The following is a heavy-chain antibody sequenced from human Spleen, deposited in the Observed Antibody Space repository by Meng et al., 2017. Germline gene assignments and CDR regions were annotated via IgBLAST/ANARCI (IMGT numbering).Heavy chain of an antibody. CDR1: GRSFSGYY. CDR2: INHSGST. Sequence: QGQLQTCGSVLFKPSETLSLTCAVYGRSFSGYYWSWIRQPPGKGLEWIGEINHSGSTNYNPSLKSRVTISVDTSQNNLSLKLSSVTAADSAVYYCARGPTTMAHDFDYWGQGTLVTVSS. V-gene: IGHV4-34*01. D-gene: IGHD4-11*01. CDR3: ARGPTTMAHDFDY. J-gene: IGHJ4*02.